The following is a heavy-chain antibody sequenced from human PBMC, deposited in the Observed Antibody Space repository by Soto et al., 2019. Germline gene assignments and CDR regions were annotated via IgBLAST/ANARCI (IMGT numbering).Heavy chain of an antibody. Sequence: EVQLVESGGGLVQPGGSLTLSCAASGFTFTSHWMHWVRQGPGKGLMWVSRIDTEGGTIDYADSVKGRFTISRDNVKKMLYLQMIRLRADDTAVYYCARNNWGIDFWGQGVLVTVSS. J-gene: IGHJ4*02. CDR1: GFTFTSHW. CDR3: ARNNWGIDF. V-gene: IGHV3-74*01. D-gene: IGHD7-27*01. CDR2: IDTEGGTI.